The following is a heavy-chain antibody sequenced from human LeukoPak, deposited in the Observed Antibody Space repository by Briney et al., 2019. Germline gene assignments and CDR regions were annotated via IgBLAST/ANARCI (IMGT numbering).Heavy chain of an antibody. V-gene: IGHV3-23*01. Sequence: PGGSLRLSCAASGFSVSSNYMSWVRQAPGKGLEWVSAINTDGRNTYYADSVRGRFTISRDNSKNTLYLQMNSLTAEDTALYYCAKGSSTTCPCYRDYWGQGTLVTVSS. CDR2: INTDGRNT. CDR1: GFSVSSNY. D-gene: IGHD2-2*01. CDR3: AKGSSTTCPCYRDY. J-gene: IGHJ4*02.